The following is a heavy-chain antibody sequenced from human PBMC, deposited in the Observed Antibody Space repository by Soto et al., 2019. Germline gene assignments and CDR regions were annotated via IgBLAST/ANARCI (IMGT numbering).Heavy chain of an antibody. CDR2: ISYDGSNK. CDR3: AKDPEMATINY. J-gene: IGHJ4*02. V-gene: IGHV3-30*18. Sequence: QVQLVESGGGVVQPGRSLRLSCAASGFTFSSYGMHWVRQAPGKGLEWVAVISYDGSNKYYADSVKGRFTISRDNSKNTLYRQMNSLRAEDTAVYYCAKDPEMATINYWGQGTLVTVSS. D-gene: IGHD5-12*01. CDR1: GFTFSSYG.